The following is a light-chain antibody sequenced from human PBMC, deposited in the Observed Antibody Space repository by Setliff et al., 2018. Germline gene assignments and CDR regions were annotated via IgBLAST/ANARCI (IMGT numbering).Light chain of an antibody. J-gene: IGLJ1*01. V-gene: IGLV2-14*01. CDR3: SSYTSLSTRV. Sequence: QSVLTQPASVSGPPGQSITISCTGTSSDVGDYKYVSWYQQLPGKAPKLIIFEVSNRPSGIPNRFSGSKSGNTASLSISVLQAEDEADYYCSSYTSLSTRVFGTGTKVTV. CDR1: SSDVGDYKY. CDR2: EVS.